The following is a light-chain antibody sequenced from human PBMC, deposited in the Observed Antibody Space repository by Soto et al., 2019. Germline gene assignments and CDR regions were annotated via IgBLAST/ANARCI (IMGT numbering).Light chain of an antibody. Sequence: QSALTQPASVSASPGQSITISCTGTSSDDGGYKFVSWYQHHPGKAPQLIIYEISNRPSGVSNRFSGSKSGNTASLTISGLQAEDESDYYCSSYTTSHTLVFGGGTKLTVL. J-gene: IGLJ2*01. V-gene: IGLV2-14*01. CDR2: EIS. CDR3: SSYTTSHTLV. CDR1: SSDDGGYKF.